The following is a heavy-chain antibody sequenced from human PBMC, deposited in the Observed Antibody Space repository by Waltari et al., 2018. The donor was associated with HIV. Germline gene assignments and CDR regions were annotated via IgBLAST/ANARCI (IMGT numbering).Heavy chain of an antibody. CDR3: ARGITMIVVVIKEDDAFDI. Sequence: QVQLVQSGAEVKKPGASVKVSCKASGYTFTSYYMHWVRQAPGQGLEWMGIINPSGGSTSYAQKFQGRVTMTRDTSTSTVYMELSSLRSEDTAVYYCARGITMIVVVIKEDDAFDIWGQGTMITVSS. V-gene: IGHV1-46*01. J-gene: IGHJ3*02. CDR2: INPSGGST. D-gene: IGHD3-22*01. CDR1: GYTFTSYY.